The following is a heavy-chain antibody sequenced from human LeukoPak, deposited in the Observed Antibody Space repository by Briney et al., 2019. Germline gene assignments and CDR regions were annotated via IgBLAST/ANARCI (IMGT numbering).Heavy chain of an antibody. D-gene: IGHD3-9*01. V-gene: IGHV3-11*01. J-gene: IGHJ3*02. CDR1: GFTFSVYY. CDR3: AGGDYDILTGTWGAFDI. Sequence: GGSLRLSCAASGFTFSVYYMSWIRQAPGKGLEWVSYISSSGSTIYYADSVKGRFTISRDNAKNSLYLQMNSLRAEDTAVYYCAGGDYDILTGTWGAFDIWGQGTMVTVSS. CDR2: ISSSGSTI.